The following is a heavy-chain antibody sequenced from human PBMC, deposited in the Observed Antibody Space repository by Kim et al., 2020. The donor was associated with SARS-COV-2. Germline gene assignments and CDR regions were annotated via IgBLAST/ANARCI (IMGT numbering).Heavy chain of an antibody. V-gene: IGHV3-11*01. Sequence: YNAASVRGLCTISRDNAKNSLYLQINSRRAEDTAVYYCAREGLDGSWFDPWGQGTLVTVSS. CDR3: AREGLDGSWFDP. D-gene: IGHD1-26*01. J-gene: IGHJ5*02.